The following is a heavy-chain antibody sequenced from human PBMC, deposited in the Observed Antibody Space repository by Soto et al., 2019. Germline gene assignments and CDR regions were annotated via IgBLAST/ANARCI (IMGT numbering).Heavy chain of an antibody. CDR3: ARSSRSYFDY. CDR2: IYDSGST. V-gene: IGHV4-31*03. CDR1: GGSISRSGYF. J-gene: IGHJ4*02. Sequence: SETLSLTCTVSGGSISRSGYFWSWIRQHPGEGLEWIGYIYDSGSTYYNPSLKSRVSLSVDTSKNQFSLNLTSVTAADTAMYYCARSSRSYFDYWGQGTLVTVSS.